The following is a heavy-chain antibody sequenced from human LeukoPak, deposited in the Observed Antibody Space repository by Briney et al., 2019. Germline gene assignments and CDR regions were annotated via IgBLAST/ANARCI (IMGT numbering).Heavy chain of an antibody. J-gene: IGHJ4*02. V-gene: IGHV1-2*02. D-gene: IGHD5-12*01. CDR2: INPNSGGT. Sequence: ASVKVSCKASGYTFTGYYMHWVRQAPGQGLEWMGWINPNSGGTNYAQKFQGRVTMTRDTSISTAYMELSRLRSDDTAVYYCARDRGWLRSQSTFDYWGQGTLVTVSS. CDR3: ARDRGWLRSQSTFDY. CDR1: GYTFTGYY.